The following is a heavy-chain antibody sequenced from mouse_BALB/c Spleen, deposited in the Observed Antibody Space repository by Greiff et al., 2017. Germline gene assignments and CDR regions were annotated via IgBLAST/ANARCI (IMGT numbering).Heavy chain of an antibody. CDR2: ISYSGST. CDR3: ARQYGNLYYFDY. Sequence: EVKLVESGPSLVKPSQTLSLTCSVTGDSITSCYWNWIRKFPGNKLEYMGYISYSGSTYYNPSLKSRISITRDTSKNQYYLQLNSVTTEDTATYYGARQYGNLYYFDYWGQGTTLTVSS. J-gene: IGHJ2*01. V-gene: IGHV3-8*02. CDR1: GDSITSCY. D-gene: IGHD2-10*02.